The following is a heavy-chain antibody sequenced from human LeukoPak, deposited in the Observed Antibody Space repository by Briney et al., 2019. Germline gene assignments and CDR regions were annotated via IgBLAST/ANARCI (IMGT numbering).Heavy chain of an antibody. CDR1: GFTFSSYA. CDR2: ISGSGGST. CDR3: AKGDGAYCGGDCYTDY. V-gene: IGHV3-23*01. Sequence: PGGSLRLSCAASGFTFSSYAMSWVRQAPGKGLEWVSAISGSGGSTYYADSVKGRFTISRDDSKNTLYLQMNSLRAEDTAVYYCAKGDGAYCGGDCYTDYWGQGTLVTVSS. D-gene: IGHD2-21*02. J-gene: IGHJ4*02.